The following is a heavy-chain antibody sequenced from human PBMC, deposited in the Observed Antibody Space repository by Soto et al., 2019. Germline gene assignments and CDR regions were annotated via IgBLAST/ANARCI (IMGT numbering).Heavy chain of an antibody. CDR3: AREYSSAWKTSDY. D-gene: IGHD6-19*01. J-gene: IGHJ4*02. CDR1: GFTFSNYA. Sequence: WGSLRVSCAASGFTFSNYAMSWVRQAPGKGLEWVSGISDIGGNTYYADSVKGRFTISRDNSKNTLFLQMNSLRAEDTAVYYCAREYSSAWKTSDYWGQGTLVTVSS. CDR2: ISDIGGNT. V-gene: IGHV3-23*01.